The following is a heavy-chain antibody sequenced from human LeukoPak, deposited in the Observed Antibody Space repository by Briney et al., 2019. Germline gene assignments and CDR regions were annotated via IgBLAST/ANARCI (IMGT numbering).Heavy chain of an antibody. CDR1: GFTFSSYA. V-gene: IGHV3-15*01. CDR3: AAQGGSGDLRY. D-gene: IGHD4-17*01. CDR2: IKRIIDGGTT. Sequence: GGSLRLSCAASGFTFSSYAMSWVRQAPGKGLEWVGRIKRIIDGGTTDYAAPVKGRFTVSRDDSINTLYLQMNSLKTEDTAVYYCAAQGGSGDLRYWGQGTLVTVSS. J-gene: IGHJ4*02.